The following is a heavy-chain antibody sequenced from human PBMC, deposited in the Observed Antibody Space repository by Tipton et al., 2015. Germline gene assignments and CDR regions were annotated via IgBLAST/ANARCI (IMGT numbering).Heavy chain of an antibody. CDR2: INQDGSEK. CDR3: AREAYGSFDS. CDR1: GFTFSSYW. D-gene: IGHD4-17*01. J-gene: IGHJ4*02. V-gene: IGHV3-7*01. Sequence: SLRLSCAASGFTFSSYWMTWVRQAPGKGLEWVANINQDGSEKYCADSVKDRFTISRDNARNSLYLQVNSLTAEDTAVYFCAREAYGSFDSWGQGTLVTVSS.